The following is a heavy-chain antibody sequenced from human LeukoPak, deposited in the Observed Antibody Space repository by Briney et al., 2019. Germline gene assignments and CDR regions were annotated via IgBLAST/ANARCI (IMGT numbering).Heavy chain of an antibody. CDR3: AKGRGWYFDY. D-gene: IGHD6-19*01. V-gene: IGHV3-23*01. CDR2: ISDSGGRT. J-gene: IGHJ4*02. Sequence: GSLRLSCTASGFTFGSYVMSWVRQAPGEGLEWVSIISDSGGRTDYADSVKGRFTISRDNAKNTLYLQMNSLRAEDTAVYYCAKGRGWYFDYWGQGTLVTVSS. CDR1: GFTFGSYV.